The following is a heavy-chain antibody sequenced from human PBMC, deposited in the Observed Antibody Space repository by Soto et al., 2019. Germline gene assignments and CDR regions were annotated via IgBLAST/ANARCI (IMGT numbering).Heavy chain of an antibody. D-gene: IGHD3-10*01. J-gene: IGHJ4*02. CDR1: GFTFSSYG. Sequence: QVQLVESGGCVVQPERSLTLSCAASGFTFSSYGMHWVRQAPGKGLEWVAVIWHDGMNKYYADSVRGRFTISRDNSKNTLYLQMNSLRAEDTAVYYCARDRGSDDPIDYWGQGPLVTVSS. CDR2: IWHDGMNK. V-gene: IGHV3-33*01. CDR3: ARDRGSDDPIDY.